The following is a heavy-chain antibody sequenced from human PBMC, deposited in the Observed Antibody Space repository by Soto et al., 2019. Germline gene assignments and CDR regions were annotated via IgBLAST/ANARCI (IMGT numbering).Heavy chain of an antibody. V-gene: IGHV3-23*01. CDR1: GFSFSIYA. Sequence: EVQLLESGGRLVQPGGSLRLSCAASGFSFSIYAMNWVRQAPGKGLEWVSGISGGGGSTYYADSVKGRFTISRDNSKNTLYMKMNSRRVEDTAVYYCAKDPTSYDSSAQFDSWGQGTLVTVSS. J-gene: IGHJ4*02. CDR2: ISGGGGST. CDR3: AKDPTSYDSSAQFDS. D-gene: IGHD3-22*01.